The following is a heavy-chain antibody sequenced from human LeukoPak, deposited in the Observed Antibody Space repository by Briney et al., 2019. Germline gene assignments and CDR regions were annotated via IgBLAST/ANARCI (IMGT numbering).Heavy chain of an antibody. V-gene: IGHV1-69*13. CDR2: IIPIFGTA. CDR1: GGTFSSYA. D-gene: IGHD3-9*01. CDR3: ARGGYYDILTGYPHPFDY. Sequence: SVKLSCKASGGTFSSYAISCVRQAPGQGLEWMGGIIPIFGTAKSAQKLQGRVTITADESTSTAYLELSSLRSEDTAVYYCARGGYYDILTGYPHPFDYWGQGTLVTVSS. J-gene: IGHJ4*02.